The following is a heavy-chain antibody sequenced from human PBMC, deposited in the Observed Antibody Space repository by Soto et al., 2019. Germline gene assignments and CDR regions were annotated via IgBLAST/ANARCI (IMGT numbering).Heavy chain of an antibody. CDR1: GFPFDDYA. CDR2: IDWDGGST. J-gene: IGHJ4*02. D-gene: IGHD2-15*01. CDR3: ARVLGGNWVFDY. Sequence: LRLSCAASGFPFDDYAMNWVRQTPGKGLEWVSLIDWDGGSTYYADSVKGRLTISRDNSKNTLYLQMNSLRAEDTAVYYCARVLGGNWVFDYWGQGTLVTVSS. V-gene: IGHV3-43D*04.